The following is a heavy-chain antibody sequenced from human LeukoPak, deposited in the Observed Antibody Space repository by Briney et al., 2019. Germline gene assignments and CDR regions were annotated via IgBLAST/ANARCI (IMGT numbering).Heavy chain of an antibody. V-gene: IGHV3-23*01. Sequence: GGSLRLSCAASGCTFSSSAMSWVREAPGKGLEWVSAISGSGGSTYYADSVKGRFTISRDNSKNTLYPQMNSLRAEDTAVYYCAQDLFFDVWGQGTLVTVSS. CDR2: ISGSGGST. CDR3: AQDLFFDV. CDR1: GCTFSSSA. D-gene: IGHD2-21*01. J-gene: IGHJ4*02.